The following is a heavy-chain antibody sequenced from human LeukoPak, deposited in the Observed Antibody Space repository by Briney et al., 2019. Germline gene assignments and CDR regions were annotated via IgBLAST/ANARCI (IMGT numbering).Heavy chain of an antibody. D-gene: IGHD6-19*01. Sequence: PGGSLRLSCAASGFTFDVYGMSWVRQAPGKGLEWVSGINWNGGSTGYADSVKGRFTISRDNAKNSLYLQMNSLRAEDTALYHCARDPRIAVAGRYYYYGMDVWGQGTTVTVSS. CDR2: INWNGGST. CDR3: ARDPRIAVAGRYYYYGMDV. V-gene: IGHV3-20*01. J-gene: IGHJ6*02. CDR1: GFTFDVYG.